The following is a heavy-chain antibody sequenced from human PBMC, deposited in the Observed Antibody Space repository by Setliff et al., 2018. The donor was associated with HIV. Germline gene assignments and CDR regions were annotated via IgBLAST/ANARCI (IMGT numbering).Heavy chain of an antibody. J-gene: IGHJ6*02. CDR3: ASQGVVVTTRGHHYYGLNV. CDR2: TNNDGSIT. V-gene: IGHV3-74*01. D-gene: IGHD2-15*01. CDR1: GFTFSTFA. Sequence: GGSLRLSCAASGFTFSTFAMSWVRQAPGKGLEWVSRTNNDGSITNYADFVKGRFTMSRDSAKNSLYLQMNSLRAEDTAVYYCASQGVVVTTRGHHYYGLNVWGQGTTVTVSS.